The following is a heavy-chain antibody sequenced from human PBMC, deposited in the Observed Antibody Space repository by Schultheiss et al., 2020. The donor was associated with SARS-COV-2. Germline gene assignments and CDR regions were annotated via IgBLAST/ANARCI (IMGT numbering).Heavy chain of an antibody. CDR3: ARGLPTTVTTHEADV. D-gene: IGHD4-17*01. V-gene: IGHV4-39*01. CDR2: IYYSGST. J-gene: IGHJ6*02. Sequence: SETLSLTCTVSGGSISSSSYYWGWIRQPPGKGLEWIGSIYYSGSTYYNPSLKSRVTISVDTSKNQFSLKLSSVTAADTAVYYCARGLPTTVTTHEADVWGQGTTVTV. CDR1: GGSISSSSYY.